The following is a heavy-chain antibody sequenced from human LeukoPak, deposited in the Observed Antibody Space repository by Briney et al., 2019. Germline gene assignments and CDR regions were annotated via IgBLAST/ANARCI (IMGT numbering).Heavy chain of an antibody. CDR1: GFTFSNSA. CDR2: ISHVGGNT. V-gene: IGHV3-23*01. D-gene: IGHD3-10*01. CDR3: IIIKGEDGIRDSYDM. Sequence: GGSLRLSCAASGFTFSNSAMTWARQIPGKGLEWVSTISHVGGNTYYADFVQGRFTIARDNSKNTTYLLMTGLRSEDTALYYCIIIKGEDGIRDSYDMWGQGTMVTVSS. J-gene: IGHJ3*02.